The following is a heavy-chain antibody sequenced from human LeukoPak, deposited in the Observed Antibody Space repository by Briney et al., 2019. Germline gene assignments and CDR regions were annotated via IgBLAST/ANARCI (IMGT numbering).Heavy chain of an antibody. CDR2: FYSGGST. J-gene: IGHJ4*02. CDR3: ARQYCSGGSCYLDYFDY. V-gene: IGHV3-53*04. D-gene: IGHD2-15*01. Sequence: PGGSRRISCAAPGFTVSSNYMSRGRPAPRKGLEGGSVFYSGGSTYYADSVKGRFTISRHNSKNTLYLQMNSLRAEDTAVYYCARQYCSGGSCYLDYFDYWGQGTLVTVSS. CDR1: GFTVSSNY.